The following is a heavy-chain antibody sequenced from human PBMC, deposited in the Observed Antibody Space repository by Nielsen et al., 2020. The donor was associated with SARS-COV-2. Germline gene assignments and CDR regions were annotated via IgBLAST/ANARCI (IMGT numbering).Heavy chain of an antibody. CDR2: ISSSSSYI. V-gene: IGHV3-21*04. CDR3: AKGGIAAADAEIDY. Sequence: GESLKISCAASGFTFSSYSMNWVRQAPGKGLEWVSSISSSSSYIYYADSVKGRFTISRDNAKNSLYLQMNSLRAEDTALYYCAKGGIAAADAEIDYWGQGTLVTVSS. J-gene: IGHJ4*02. CDR1: GFTFSSYS. D-gene: IGHD6-13*01.